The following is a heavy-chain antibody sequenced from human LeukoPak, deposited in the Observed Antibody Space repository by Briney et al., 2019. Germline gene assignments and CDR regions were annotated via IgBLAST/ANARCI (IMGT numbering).Heavy chain of an antibody. J-gene: IGHJ6*02. CDR1: GFTFSDYY. D-gene: IGHD2-15*01. CDR2: ISSSGSTI. Sequence: PGGSLRLSCAASGFTFSDYYMSWIRQAPGKGPEWVSYISSSGSTIYYADSVKGRFTISRDNGKNSLNLQMNSLRAEDTAVYYCARTPPYCSGGSCYSIYYYYGMDVWGQGTTVTVSS. CDR3: ARTPPYCSGGSCYSIYYYYGMDV. V-gene: IGHV3-11*01.